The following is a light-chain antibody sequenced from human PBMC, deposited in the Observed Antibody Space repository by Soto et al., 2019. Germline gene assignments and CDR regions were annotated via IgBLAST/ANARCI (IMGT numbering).Light chain of an antibody. CDR2: GAS. CDR1: QSVSGN. CDR3: QQYNNWHPWT. J-gene: IGKJ1*01. V-gene: IGKV3-15*01. Sequence: EILMTQSPATLSVSAGERATLSCRASQSVSGNLAWYQQKPGQAPRLLIYGASTRATGIPARFSGSGSGTEFTLTISSLQHEDFAVYYCQQYNNWHPWTFGQGTKVDIK.